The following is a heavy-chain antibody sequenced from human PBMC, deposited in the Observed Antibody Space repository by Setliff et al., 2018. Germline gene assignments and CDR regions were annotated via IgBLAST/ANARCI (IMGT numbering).Heavy chain of an antibody. CDR1: GYSISSGYY. CDR3: ARSFSRREKFLLDY. D-gene: IGHD3-9*01. CDR2: IYHSGST. V-gene: IGHV4-38-2*01. J-gene: IGHJ6*04. Sequence: PSETLSLTCAVSGYSISSGYYWGWIRQPPGKGLEWIGSIYHSGSTNYNPSLKSRVTISMDTSKNQFSLKVSSVTAADTAVYYCARSFSRREKFLLDYWGKGTTVTVSS.